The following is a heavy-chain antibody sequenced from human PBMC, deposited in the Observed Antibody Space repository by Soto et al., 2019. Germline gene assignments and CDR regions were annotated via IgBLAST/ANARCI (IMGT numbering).Heavy chain of an antibody. CDR3: AKEGALSGTPLFDS. CDR1: GFIFSSYA. V-gene: IGHV3-23*01. J-gene: IGHJ4*02. Sequence: GGSLRLSCAASGFIFSSYAMSWVRQAPGKGLEWVSGIRGGGDRSYYADSVKGRFTISRDNSKNTLYLQMNSLGAEDTAVYYCAKEGALSGTPLFDSWGQGTLVTVSS. D-gene: IGHD6-19*01. CDR2: IRGGGDRS.